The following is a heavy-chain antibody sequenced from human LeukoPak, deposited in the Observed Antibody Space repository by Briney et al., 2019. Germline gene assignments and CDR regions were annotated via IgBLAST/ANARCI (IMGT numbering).Heavy chain of an antibody. V-gene: IGHV1-2*02. J-gene: IGHJ5*02. Sequence: GASVKVSCKASGYTFTGYYIHWVRQAPGQGLEWMGWINPKSGGTNYAQKFQGRVTMTRDTSISTAYMELSRLRSDDTAVYYCARDGVRGVITGQDYNWFDPWGQGTLVTVSS. CDR3: ARDGVRGVITGQDYNWFDP. CDR1: GYTFTGYY. D-gene: IGHD3-10*01. CDR2: INPKSGGT.